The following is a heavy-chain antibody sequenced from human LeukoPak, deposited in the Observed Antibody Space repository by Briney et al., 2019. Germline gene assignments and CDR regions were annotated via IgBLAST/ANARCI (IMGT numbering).Heavy chain of an antibody. J-gene: IGHJ4*02. CDR3: TTNQILVRFDY. CDR2: ISDSSGST. D-gene: IGHD2/OR15-2a*01. CDR1: GFTFRSYA. V-gene: IGHV3-23*01. Sequence: GSLRLSCAASGFTFRSYALSWVRQAPGKGLEWVSGISDSSGSTYYADSVKGRFTISRDNAKNTLYLQMHSLRAEDTAVYYCTTNQILVRFDYWGQGTLVTVSS.